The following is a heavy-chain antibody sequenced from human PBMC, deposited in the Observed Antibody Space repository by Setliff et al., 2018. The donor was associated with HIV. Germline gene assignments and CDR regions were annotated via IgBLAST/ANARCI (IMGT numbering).Heavy chain of an antibody. V-gene: IGHV1-69*10. CDR2: IIPILGIA. CDR3: AHHARVGDGYNYDYYYYYMDV. D-gene: IGHD5-12*01. Sequence: GASVKVSCKASGYTFTSYGISWVRQAPGQGLEWMGGIIPILGIANYAQKFQGRVTITTDESTSTAYMELSSLRSEDTAVYYCAHHARVGDGYNYDYYYYYMDVWGKGTTVTVSS. CDR1: GYTFTSYG. J-gene: IGHJ6*03.